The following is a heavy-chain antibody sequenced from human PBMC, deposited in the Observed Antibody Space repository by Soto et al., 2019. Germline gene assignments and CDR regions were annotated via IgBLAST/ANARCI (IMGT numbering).Heavy chain of an antibody. Sequence: SVKVSCTASGGTFSSYAISWVRQAPGQGLEWMGGIIPIFGTSNYAQMFQGRVTITADDATNTAYMELSSLRSDDTAMYYCARDSTVATHAFDIWGQGTMVTVS. J-gene: IGHJ3*02. CDR2: IIPIFGTS. CDR1: GGTFSSYA. D-gene: IGHD4-4*01. CDR3: ARDSTVATHAFDI. V-gene: IGHV1-69*13.